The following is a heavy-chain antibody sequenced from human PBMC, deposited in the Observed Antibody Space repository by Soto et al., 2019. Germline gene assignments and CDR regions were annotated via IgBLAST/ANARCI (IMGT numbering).Heavy chain of an antibody. V-gene: IGHV2-26*03. CDR1: GFSLSNGRMG. CDR2: IFSDAER. CDR3: ERMTDETYYHYYAMDV. J-gene: IGHJ6*02. Sequence: SGPTLVNPTETLTLTCTISGFSLSNGRMGVSWIRQSPGKALEWLAHIFSDAERSYSASMQSRLTISTDTSGTQVVLTMTNMDPVDTGTYYRERMTDETYYHYYAMDVWGQGTTVTVSS.